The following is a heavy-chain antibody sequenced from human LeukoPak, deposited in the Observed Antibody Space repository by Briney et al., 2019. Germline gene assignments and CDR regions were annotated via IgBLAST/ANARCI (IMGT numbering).Heavy chain of an antibody. D-gene: IGHD6-6*01. CDR1: GFTFSDYY. J-gene: IGHJ5*02. Sequence: GGSLRLCCAASGFTFSDYYMSWIRQATGKGLEWVSYISSSGSTIYYADSVKGRFTISRDNAKNSLYLQMNSLRAEDTAVYYCARDRDSSSSYNWFDPWGQGTLVTVSS. V-gene: IGHV3-11*01. CDR3: ARDRDSSSSYNWFDP. CDR2: ISSSGSTI.